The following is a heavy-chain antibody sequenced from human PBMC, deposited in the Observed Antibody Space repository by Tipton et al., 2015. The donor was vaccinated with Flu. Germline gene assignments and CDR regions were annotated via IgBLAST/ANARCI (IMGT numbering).Heavy chain of an antibody. CDR3: ARDEVAVAGTNYFYGMDV. Sequence: QVQLVQSGAEVKKPGSSVKVSCKASGGTFSSYAISWVRQAPGQGLEWMGRIIPILGIANYAQKFQGRVTITADKSTSTAYMELGSLRSEDTAVYYWARDEVAVAGTNYFYGMDVWGQGTSVSVAS. CDR2: IIPILGIA. D-gene: IGHD6-19*01. CDR1: GGTFSSYA. V-gene: IGHV1-69*09. J-gene: IGHJ6*02.